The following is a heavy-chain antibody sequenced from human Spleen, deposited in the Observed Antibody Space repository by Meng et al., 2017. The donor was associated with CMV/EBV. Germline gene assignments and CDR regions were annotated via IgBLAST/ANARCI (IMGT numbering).Heavy chain of an antibody. CDR3: ALRVYSGYADRDY. V-gene: IGHV1-2*02. CDR2: INPKSGGT. J-gene: IGHJ4*02. CDR1: GGTFSTYA. D-gene: IGHD5-12*01. Sequence: ASVKVSCKVSGGTFSTYAISWVRQAPGQGLEWMGWINPKSGGTNYAQRFQGRVTMTRDTSISTVYMELSRLRSDDTAVYYCALRVYSGYADRDYWGQGTLVTVSS.